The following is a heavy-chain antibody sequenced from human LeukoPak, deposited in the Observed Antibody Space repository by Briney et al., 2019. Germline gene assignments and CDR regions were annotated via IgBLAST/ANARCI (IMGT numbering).Heavy chain of an antibody. CDR2: INWNGGST. D-gene: IGHD2-2*01. Sequence: PGGSLILSCAASGFTFDNHGMSWVRQAPGKGLEWVSGINWNGGSTGYADSVKGRFTISRDNAKNSLYLQMNSLRAEDTALYYCARSIVVPAAINSYYFDYWGQGTLVTVSS. CDR1: GFTFDNHG. V-gene: IGHV3-20*04. J-gene: IGHJ4*02. CDR3: ARSIVVPAAINSYYFDY.